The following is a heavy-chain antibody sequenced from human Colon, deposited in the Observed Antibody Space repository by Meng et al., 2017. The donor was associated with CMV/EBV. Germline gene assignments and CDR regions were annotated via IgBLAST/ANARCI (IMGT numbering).Heavy chain of an antibody. Sequence: FAFSNYGMSWVRQAQGKGLQWVAGIFNNGDNERYVDTVRGRFIISKDNSKNTHYLQMNSLRPDDTAVYYCAKDWRDFWSGLGEVDPWGQGILVTVSS. D-gene: IGHD3-3*01. CDR2: IFNNGDNE. J-gene: IGHJ5*02. CDR1: FAFSNYG. CDR3: AKDWRDFWSGLGEVDP. V-gene: IGHV3-30*18.